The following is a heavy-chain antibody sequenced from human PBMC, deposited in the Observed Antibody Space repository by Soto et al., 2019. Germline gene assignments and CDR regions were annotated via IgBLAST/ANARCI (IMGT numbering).Heavy chain of an antibody. D-gene: IGHD1-1*01. Sequence: GASVKVSCKASGYTFTYRYLHWVRQAPGQALEWMGWITPFNGNTNYAQKFQDRVTITRDRSMSTAYMELSSLRSEGTAMYYCASAGDWNDGNWFDPWGQGTLVTVSS. CDR2: ITPFNGNT. V-gene: IGHV1-45*02. CDR3: ASAGDWNDGNWFDP. CDR1: GYTFTYRY. J-gene: IGHJ5*02.